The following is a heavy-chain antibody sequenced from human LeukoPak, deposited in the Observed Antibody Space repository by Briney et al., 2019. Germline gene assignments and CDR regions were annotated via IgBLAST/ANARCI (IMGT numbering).Heavy chain of an antibody. CDR3: ARLGITMVRGVIHYYYYYYMDV. Sequence: GGSLRLSCAASGFTFSSYWMTWVRQAPGKGLEWVANINQDGREKYYVDSVKGRFTISRDNAKNSLYLQMNSLRAEDTAVYYCARLGITMVRGVIHYYYYYYMDVWGKGTTVTISS. CDR1: GFTFSSYW. D-gene: IGHD3-10*01. V-gene: IGHV3-7*01. CDR2: INQDGREK. J-gene: IGHJ6*03.